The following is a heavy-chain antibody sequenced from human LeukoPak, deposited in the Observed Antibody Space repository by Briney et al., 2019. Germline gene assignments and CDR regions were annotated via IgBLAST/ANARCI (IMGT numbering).Heavy chain of an antibody. D-gene: IGHD3-10*01. Sequence: GESLKISCKGFGYRFTNYWIGWVRQMPGKGLEWMGIIYPGDSDTRYSPSFQGQVTISADKSINTAYLQWSSLRASDTAMYYCVLAGSGSYYFDYWGQGILVTVSS. J-gene: IGHJ4*02. V-gene: IGHV5-51*01. CDR1: GYRFTNYW. CDR3: VLAGSGSYYFDY. CDR2: IYPGDSDT.